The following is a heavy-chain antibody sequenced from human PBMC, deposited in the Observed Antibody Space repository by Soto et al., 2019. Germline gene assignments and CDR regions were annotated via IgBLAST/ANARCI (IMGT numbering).Heavy chain of an antibody. D-gene: IGHD1-1*01. J-gene: IGHJ4*02. Sequence: QVHLVQSGAEVKKPGASVKVSCKGSGYAFTTYGITWVRQAPGQGLEWMGWISAHNGNTNYAQKLQGRVTVTRDTSTSTAYRELRCLRSDATAVYYCARGRYGDYWGQGAVVTVSS. CDR3: ARGRYGDY. CDR1: GYAFTTYG. CDR2: ISAHNGNT. V-gene: IGHV1-18*01.